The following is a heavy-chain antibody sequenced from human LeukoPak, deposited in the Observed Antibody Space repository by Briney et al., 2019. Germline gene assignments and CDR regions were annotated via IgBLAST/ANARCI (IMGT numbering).Heavy chain of an antibody. J-gene: IGHJ4*02. Sequence: GGSLRLSCAASGFTFSNYGMHWVRQTPGKGLEWVAGIWYDGGYKYYADSVKGRFTISRDNSKNTLFLQMDSLRAEDTAVYYCARNYYDSSGYQEATFNYWGQGTLVTVSS. CDR1: GFTFSNYG. V-gene: IGHV3-33*01. D-gene: IGHD3-22*01. CDR3: ARNYYDSSGYQEATFNY. CDR2: IWYDGGYK.